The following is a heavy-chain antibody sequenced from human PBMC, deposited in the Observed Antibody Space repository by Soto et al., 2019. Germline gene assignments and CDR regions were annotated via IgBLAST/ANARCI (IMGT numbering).Heavy chain of an antibody. Sequence: QVQLVQSGAEVKKSGSSVRVSCKASGGTFNSYTRSWVRQAPGQRLEWMGRIIPMLSMSTYAQKFQGRVSIIADKSTNTVYLDRSSLRSDDTAIYYCATSYGSGSRRFAYWGQGTLVTASS. CDR1: GGTFNSYT. V-gene: IGHV1-69*02. D-gene: IGHD3-10*01. CDR2: IIPMLSMS. CDR3: ATSYGSGSRRFAY. J-gene: IGHJ4*02.